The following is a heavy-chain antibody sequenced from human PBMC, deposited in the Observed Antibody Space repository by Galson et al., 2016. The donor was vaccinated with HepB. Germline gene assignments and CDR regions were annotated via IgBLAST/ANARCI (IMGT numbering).Heavy chain of an antibody. V-gene: IGHV3-21*01. J-gene: IGHJ6*02. CDR1: GLKFNNYW. Sequence: SLRLSCAASGLKFNNYWMNWVRQAPGKGLEWVSSITSDGGYTYYADSARGRFTISRDNAQNSLYLQMNSLRAEDTAVYYCARGPPPSYGMDVWGQGTTVTVSS. CDR2: ITSDGGYT. CDR3: ARGPPPSYGMDV.